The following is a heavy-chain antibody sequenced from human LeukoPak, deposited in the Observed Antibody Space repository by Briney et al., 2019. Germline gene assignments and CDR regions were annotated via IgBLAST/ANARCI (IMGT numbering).Heavy chain of an antibody. Sequence: GGSLRHSCAASGFTFSSYWMSWVRRAPGKGLEWVANIKQDGSEKYYVDSVKGRFTISRDNAKNSLYLQMISLRAEDTAVYYCARVGGRYSPLGYWGQGTLVTVSS. CDR3: ARVGGRYSPLGY. D-gene: IGHD3-16*02. CDR2: IKQDGSEK. V-gene: IGHV3-7*01. CDR1: GFTFSSYW. J-gene: IGHJ4*02.